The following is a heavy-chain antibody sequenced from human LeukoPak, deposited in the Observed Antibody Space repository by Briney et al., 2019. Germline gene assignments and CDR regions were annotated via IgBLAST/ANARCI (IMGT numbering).Heavy chain of an antibody. CDR3: ARGARYYDVLTGYSLGYFDS. CDR1: GGSISSGGYY. V-gene: IGHV4-31*03. J-gene: IGHJ4*02. Sequence: SQTLSLTCTVSGGSISSGGYYWSWIRQHPGKGLEWIGYIYYSGSTYYNPSLKSRVTISVDTSKNQFSLKLTSVTAADTAVYYCARGARYYDVLTGYSLGYFDSWGQGTHVTVSS. D-gene: IGHD3-9*01. CDR2: IYYSGST.